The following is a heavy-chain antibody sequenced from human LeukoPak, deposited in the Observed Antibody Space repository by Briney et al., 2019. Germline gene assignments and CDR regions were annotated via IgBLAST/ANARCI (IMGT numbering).Heavy chain of an antibody. CDR1: GGSIRGYY. D-gene: IGHD3-16*01. Sequence: AETLSLTCTVSGGSIRGYYWSWVRQPPGKGLEWIAYIYYSGSTNYNPSLKSRVTISLDTSKNQFSLKLSSVTAADTAVYYCAVGATHYYMDVWGKGTTVTVSS. CDR3: AVGATHYYMDV. CDR2: IYYSGST. J-gene: IGHJ6*03. V-gene: IGHV4-59*08.